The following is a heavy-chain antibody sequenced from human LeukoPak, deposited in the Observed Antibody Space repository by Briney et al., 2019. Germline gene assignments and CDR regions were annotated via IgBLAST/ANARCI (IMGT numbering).Heavy chain of an antibody. V-gene: IGHV4-39*01. Sequence: PSETLSLTCTVSGGSIFGSRAYWGWIRQPPGKGLEWIGSVFHSGTTYYNPSLKSRITISVDTSKNQFSLKLSSVTAADTAVYYCARRDYSGDNPVLDYWGQGTLVTVSS. D-gene: IGHD2-21*01. J-gene: IGHJ4*02. CDR2: VFHSGTT. CDR1: GGSIFGSRAY. CDR3: ARRDYSGDNPVLDY.